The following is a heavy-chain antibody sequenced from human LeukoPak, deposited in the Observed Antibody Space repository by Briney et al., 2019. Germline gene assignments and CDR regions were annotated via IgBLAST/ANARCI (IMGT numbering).Heavy chain of an antibody. CDR3: ARDENGYVWGSFRA. CDR2: IYYSGST. V-gene: IGHV4-59*01. J-gene: IGHJ5*02. D-gene: IGHD3-16*02. CDR1: GGSISSYY. Sequence: SETLSLTCTVSGGSISSYYWTWIRQPPGKGLEWIGYIYYSGSTNYNPSLKSRVTISVDTSKNQFSLKLTSVTAADTAVYYCARDENGYVWGSFRAWGRGTLVTVSS.